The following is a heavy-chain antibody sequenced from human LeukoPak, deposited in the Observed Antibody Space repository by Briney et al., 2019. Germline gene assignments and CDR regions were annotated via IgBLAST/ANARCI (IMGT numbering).Heavy chain of an antibody. CDR2: IYPGDSDT. J-gene: IGHJ6*03. Sequence: GESLKISCKGSGYSFTSYWIGWVRQMPGKGLEWMGIIYPGDSDTRYSPSFQGQVTISADKSISTAYLQWSSLKASDTAMYYCARRAVYGGNSGLFHYYYMDVWGKGTTVTVSS. D-gene: IGHD4-23*01. CDR1: GYSFTSYW. CDR3: ARRAVYGGNSGLFHYYYMDV. V-gene: IGHV5-51*01.